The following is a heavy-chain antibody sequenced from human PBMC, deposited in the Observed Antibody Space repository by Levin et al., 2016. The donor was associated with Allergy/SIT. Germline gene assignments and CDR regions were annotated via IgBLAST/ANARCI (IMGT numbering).Heavy chain of an antibody. J-gene: IGHJ1*01. CDR3: ARVADGYSSSWYGTEYFQH. V-gene: IGHV1-69*01. D-gene: IGHD6-13*01. Sequence: WVRQAPGQGLEWMGGIIPIFGTANYAQKFQGRVTITADESTSTAYMELSSLRSEDTAVYYCARVADGYSSSWYGTEYFQHWGQGTLVTVSS. CDR2: IIPIFGTA.